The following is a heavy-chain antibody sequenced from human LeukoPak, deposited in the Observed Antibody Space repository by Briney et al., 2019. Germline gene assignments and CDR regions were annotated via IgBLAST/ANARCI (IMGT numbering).Heavy chain of an antibody. CDR2: ISSSSSYI. J-gene: IGHJ3*01. CDR3: ARVNYDTSDYDDAFDV. D-gene: IGHD3-22*01. CDR1: GFTFSRYT. V-gene: IGHV3-21*01. Sequence: GGSLRLSCAASGFTFSRYTMNWVRQAPGKGLEWVSSISSSSSYIYYADSVKGRFTISRDNAKNLLYLQMNSLRAEDTAVYYCARVNYDTSDYDDAFDVWGQGTMATVSS.